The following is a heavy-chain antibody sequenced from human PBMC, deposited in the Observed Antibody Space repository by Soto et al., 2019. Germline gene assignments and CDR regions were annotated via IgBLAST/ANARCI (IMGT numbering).Heavy chain of an antibody. CDR1: GFTFSLYS. V-gene: IGHV3-21*01. CDR2: ITSSSSYI. Sequence: GGSLRLSCAASGFTFSLYSMIWVRQAPGKGLEWVASITSSSSYIYYEDSLKGRFTISRDNAKNSLFLQLGSLRSEDTAVYYCASVGSGWYGGSYYFDYWGQGTLVTVSS. CDR3: ASVGSGWYGGSYYFDY. D-gene: IGHD6-19*01. J-gene: IGHJ4*02.